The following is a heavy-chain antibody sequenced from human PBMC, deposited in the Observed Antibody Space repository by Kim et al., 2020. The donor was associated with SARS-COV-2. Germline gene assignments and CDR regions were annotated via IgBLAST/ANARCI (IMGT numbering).Heavy chain of an antibody. Sequence: GGSLRLSCAASGFTFSSYGMHWVRQAPGKGLEWVAVISYDGSNKYYADSVKGRFTISRDNSKNTLYLQMNSLRAEDTAVYYCAKGPPIAVAGIDYWGQGTLVTVSS. CDR1: GFTFSSYG. CDR3: AKGPPIAVAGIDY. V-gene: IGHV3-30*18. D-gene: IGHD6-19*01. J-gene: IGHJ4*02. CDR2: ISYDGSNK.